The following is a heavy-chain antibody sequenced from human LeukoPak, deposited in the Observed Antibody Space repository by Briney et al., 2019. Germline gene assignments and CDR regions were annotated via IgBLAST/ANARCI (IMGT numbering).Heavy chain of an antibody. CDR2: ISGSGGST. J-gene: IGHJ4*02. Sequence: PGGSLRLSCAASGFTFSSYAMSWVRQAPGKGLEWVSAISGSGGSTYYADSVKGRFTISRDNSKNTQYLQMNSLRAEDTAVYYCASDCSGGSCYFDYWGQGTLVTVSS. V-gene: IGHV3-23*01. D-gene: IGHD2-15*01. CDR1: GFTFSSYA. CDR3: ASDCSGGSCYFDY.